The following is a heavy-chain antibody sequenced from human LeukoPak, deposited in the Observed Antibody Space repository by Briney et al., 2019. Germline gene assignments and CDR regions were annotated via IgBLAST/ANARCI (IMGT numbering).Heavy chain of an antibody. CDR1: GFTFSSYA. V-gene: IGHV3-23*01. CDR2: ISGSGGST. Sequence: SGGSLRLSCAASGFTFSSYAMSWVRQAPGKGLEWVSAISGSGGSTYYADSVKGRFTISRDNSKNTLYLQMNSLRAEDTAVYYCAKEDPISGVRDPYNWFDPWGQGTLVTVSS. J-gene: IGHJ5*02. D-gene: IGHD3-10*01. CDR3: AKEDPISGVRDPYNWFDP.